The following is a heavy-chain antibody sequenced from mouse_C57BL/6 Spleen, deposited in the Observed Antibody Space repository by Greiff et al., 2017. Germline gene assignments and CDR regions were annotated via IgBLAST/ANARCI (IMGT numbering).Heavy chain of an antibody. CDR1: GYSITSGYY. D-gene: IGHD1-1*01. CDR3: AREGAITTVVEDYAMDY. J-gene: IGHJ4*01. CDR2: ISYDGSN. Sequence: EVKVEESGPGLVKPSQSLSLTCSVTGYSITSGYYWNWIRQFPGNKLEWMGYISYDGSNNYNPSLKNRISITRDTSKNQFFLKLNSGTTEDTATYYCAREGAITTVVEDYAMDYWGQGTSVTVSS. V-gene: IGHV3-6*01.